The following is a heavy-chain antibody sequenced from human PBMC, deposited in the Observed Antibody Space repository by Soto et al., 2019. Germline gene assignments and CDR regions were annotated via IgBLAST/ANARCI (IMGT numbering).Heavy chain of an antibody. CDR2: IYYSGST. D-gene: IGHD2-15*01. CDR1: GGSISSYY. CDR3: ARDGATRFFRWFDP. J-gene: IGHJ5*02. Sequence: PSETLSLTCTVSGGSISSYYWSWIRRPPGKGLEWIGYIYYSGSTNYNPSLKSRVTISVDTSKNQFSLKLSSVTAADTAVYYCARDGATRFFRWFDPWGQGTLVTVSS. V-gene: IGHV4-59*01.